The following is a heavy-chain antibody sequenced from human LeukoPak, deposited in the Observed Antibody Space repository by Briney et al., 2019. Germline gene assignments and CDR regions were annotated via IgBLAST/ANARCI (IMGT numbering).Heavy chain of an antibody. CDR1: GGTFSSYA. CDR3: ARDQYSSGWYGDY. CDR2: IIPIFGTA. Sequence: SVKVSCKASGGTFSSYAISWVRQAPGQGLEWVGRIIPIFGTANYAQKFQGRVTITTDESTSTAYMELSSLRSEDTAVYYCARDQYSSGWYGDYWGQGTLVTVSS. V-gene: IGHV1-69*05. D-gene: IGHD6-19*01. J-gene: IGHJ4*02.